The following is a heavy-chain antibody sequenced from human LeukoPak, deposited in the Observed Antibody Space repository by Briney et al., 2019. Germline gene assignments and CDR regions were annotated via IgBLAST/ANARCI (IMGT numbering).Heavy chain of an antibody. Sequence: GASVTVSCKASVGTFSSYAISWVRQAPGQGLEWVGRIIPILGIANYAQKFQGRVTITADKSTSTAYMELSSLRSEDTAVYYCARGLAFGELTSDYWGQGTLVTVSS. CDR2: IIPILGIA. CDR1: VGTFSSYA. CDR3: ARGLAFGELTSDY. V-gene: IGHV1-69*04. J-gene: IGHJ4*02. D-gene: IGHD3-10*01.